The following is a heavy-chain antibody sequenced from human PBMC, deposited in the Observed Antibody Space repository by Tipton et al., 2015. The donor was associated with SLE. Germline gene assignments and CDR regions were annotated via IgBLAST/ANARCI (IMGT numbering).Heavy chain of an antibody. Sequence: GSLRLSCAASGFTFSDYYMSWIRQAPGKGLEWVSYISSSSSYTNYADSVKGRFTISRDNAKNSLYLQMNSLRAEDTAVYYCARVGLWFGEEDYWGQGTLVTVSS. V-gene: IGHV3-11*06. CDR1: GFTFSDYY. D-gene: IGHD3-10*01. CDR2: ISSSSSYT. J-gene: IGHJ4*02. CDR3: ARVGLWFGEEDY.